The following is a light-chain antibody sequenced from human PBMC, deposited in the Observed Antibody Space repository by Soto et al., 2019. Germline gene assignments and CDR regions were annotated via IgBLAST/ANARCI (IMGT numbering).Light chain of an antibody. Sequence: AAGDRVTITCRESQTIHNCLNWYQQKPGKAPKLLIYGTSNLQSGVPSRFSGSESGTDFILTISSLQPEDFATYYCQQIYAAPVTFGQGTKVEIK. J-gene: IGKJ1*01. V-gene: IGKV1-39*01. CDR3: QQIYAAPVT. CDR1: QTIHNC. CDR2: GTS.